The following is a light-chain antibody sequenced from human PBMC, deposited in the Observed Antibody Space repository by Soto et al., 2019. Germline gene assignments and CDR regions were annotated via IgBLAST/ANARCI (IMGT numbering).Light chain of an antibody. CDR3: QSYDSSLSGWV. V-gene: IGLV1-40*01. Sequence: QSVLTQPLSVSGAPGQRVTLSCTGSSSHIGAGDDVPWYQQLPGTAPKLLIYGNSNRPSGVPDRFSGSKSGTSASLAITGLQAEDDADYYCQSYDSSLSGWVFGGGTKVTFL. CDR1: SSHIGAGDD. J-gene: IGLJ3*02. CDR2: GNS.